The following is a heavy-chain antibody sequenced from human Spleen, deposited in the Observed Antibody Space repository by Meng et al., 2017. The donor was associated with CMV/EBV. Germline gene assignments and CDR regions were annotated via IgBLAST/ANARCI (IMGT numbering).Heavy chain of an antibody. CDR2: IIPIYGTA. D-gene: IGHD3-10*01. CDR3: ARSDKTGSLDH. Sequence: QVQLVQSGAEVKKPGSSVKVSCKASGDTFSSYAISWLRQAPGQGLEWMGWIIPIYGTANYAQKFQGRVTITADESTSTAYMELSSLRSEDTAVYYCARSDKTGSLDHWGQGTLVTVSS. V-gene: IGHV1-69*12. J-gene: IGHJ4*02. CDR1: GDTFSSYA.